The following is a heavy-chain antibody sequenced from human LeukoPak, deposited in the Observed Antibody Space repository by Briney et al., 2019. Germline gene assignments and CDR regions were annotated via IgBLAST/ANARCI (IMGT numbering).Heavy chain of an antibody. J-gene: IGHJ4*02. CDR1: GFTFSRYS. V-gene: IGHV3-21*01. Sequence: GGTLRLFCAASGFTFSRYSMHWVRQAPGKGLEWVSSISTTNSYIYYADSVKGRFAISRDNAKNSLYLQMNSLRAEDTAIYYCARDQQWLDTEGGFDYWGQGTLVAVSS. D-gene: IGHD6-19*01. CDR3: ARDQQWLDTEGGFDY. CDR2: ISTTNSYI.